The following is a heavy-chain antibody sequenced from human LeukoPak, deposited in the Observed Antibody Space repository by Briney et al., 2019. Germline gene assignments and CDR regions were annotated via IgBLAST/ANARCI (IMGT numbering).Heavy chain of an antibody. CDR2: VHSSVGI. J-gene: IGHJ4*02. CDR3: ARERDHGYSYGHVLDF. D-gene: IGHD5-18*01. CDR1: GGSMNTYY. V-gene: IGHV4-4*07. Sequence: LETLSLTCTVSGGSMNTYYWTWIRQTAGGGLEWIGQVHSSVGISYNPSLRSRVSLSLDTSKNHVSLRLASVTAADTAVYFCARERDHGYSYGHVLDFWGQGIPVTVSS.